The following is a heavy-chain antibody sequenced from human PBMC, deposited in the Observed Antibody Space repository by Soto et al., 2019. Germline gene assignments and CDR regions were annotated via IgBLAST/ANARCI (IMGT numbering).Heavy chain of an antibody. Sequence: PGGSLRLSCAASGFTFSSYAMHWVRQAPGKGLEWVAVISYDGSNKYYADSVKGRFTISRDNSKNTLYLQMNSLRAEDTAVYYCAKNREVRGIIISDAFDMWGQGTMVTVSS. D-gene: IGHD3-10*01. CDR2: ISYDGSNK. V-gene: IGHV3-30-3*01. CDR3: AKNREVRGIIISDAFDM. CDR1: GFTFSSYA. J-gene: IGHJ3*02.